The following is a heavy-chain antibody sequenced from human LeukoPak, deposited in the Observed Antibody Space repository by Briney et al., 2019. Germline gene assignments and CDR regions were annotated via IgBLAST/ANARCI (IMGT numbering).Heavy chain of an antibody. D-gene: IGHD3-3*01. J-gene: IGHJ3*02. CDR2: IYHSGST. Sequence: ETSETLSLTCTVSGYSISSGYYWGWIQQPPGKGLEWIGSIYHSGSTYYNPSLKSRVTISVDTSKNQFSLKLSSVTAADTAVYYCARYNTYYDFWSGYRHDAFDIWGQGTMVTASS. CDR3: ARYNTYYDFWSGYRHDAFDI. CDR1: GYSISSGYY. V-gene: IGHV4-38-2*02.